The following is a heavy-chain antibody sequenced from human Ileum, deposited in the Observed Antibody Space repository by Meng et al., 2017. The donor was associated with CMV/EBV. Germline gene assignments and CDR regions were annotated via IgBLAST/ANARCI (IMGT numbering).Heavy chain of an antibody. CDR2: INHSGST. J-gene: IGHJ5*02. D-gene: IGHD3-3*01. CDR1: GGSCSGYY. CDR3: ARSNGYITIFGAVAGDP. V-gene: IGHV4-34*01. Sequence: YGGSCSGYYWSWIRQPPGKGLEWIGEINHSGSTNYNPSLKSRVTISVDTSKNQFSLKLSSVTAADTAVYYCARSNGYITIFGAVAGDPWGQGTLVTVSS.